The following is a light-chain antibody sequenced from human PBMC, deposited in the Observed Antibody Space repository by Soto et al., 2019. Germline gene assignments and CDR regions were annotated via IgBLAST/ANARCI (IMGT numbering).Light chain of an antibody. CDR3: TSYTTTNTHV. Sequence: QSALTQPASVSGSPGQSITISCTGTSSDVGVYNYVSWYQQHPGKAPKLMIYEVINRPSGVSSRFSGSKSGNTASLTTSGLQAEDEADYYCTSYTTTNTHVFGPGTKVTVX. CDR1: SSDVGVYNY. V-gene: IGLV2-14*03. CDR2: EVI. J-gene: IGLJ1*01.